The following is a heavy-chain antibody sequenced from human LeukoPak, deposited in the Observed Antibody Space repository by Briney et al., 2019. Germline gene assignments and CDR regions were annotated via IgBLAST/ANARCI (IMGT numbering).Heavy chain of an antibody. CDR1: GYTFTNYP. CDR3: VSSDDTGGYFLY. V-gene: IGHV7-4-1*02. D-gene: IGHD3-22*01. CDR2: VNTNTGNP. Sequence: ASVKVSCKTSGYTFTNYPINWVRQAPGQGLEWMGWVNTNTGNPTYAQGLTGRFVFSSDTSVSTAYLQISSLKPEDTAVYYCVSSDDTGGYFLYWGQGTLVTVSS. J-gene: IGHJ4*02.